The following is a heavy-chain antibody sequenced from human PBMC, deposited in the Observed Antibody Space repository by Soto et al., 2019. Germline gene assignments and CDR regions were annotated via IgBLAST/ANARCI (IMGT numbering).Heavy chain of an antibody. CDR1: GFTFSSYW. V-gene: IGHV3-7*03. CDR3: VRVGRLGGY. J-gene: IGHJ4*02. CDR2: IKEDGSGK. D-gene: IGHD3-16*01. Sequence: GGSLRLSXTASGFTFSSYWMSWVRQAPGKGLGWVANIKEDGSGKYYVDSVKGRFSISRDNARNSLYLQMNSLRVQDTAVYYCVRVGRLGGYWGQGALVTVSS.